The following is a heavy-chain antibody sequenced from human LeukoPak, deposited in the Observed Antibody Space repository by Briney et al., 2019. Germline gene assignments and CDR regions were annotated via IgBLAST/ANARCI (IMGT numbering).Heavy chain of an antibody. CDR1: GFTVSSNY. D-gene: IGHD3-22*01. J-gene: IGHJ3*02. CDR3: AAGSSGYYFRAFDI. Sequence: GGSLRLSCAASGFTVSSNYMSWVRQAPGKGLEWVSVIYSGGSTYYADSVKGRFTISRDNPKNTLYLQMNSLRAEDTAVYYCAAGSSGYYFRAFDIWGQGTVVTVSS. V-gene: IGHV3-53*01. CDR2: IYSGGST.